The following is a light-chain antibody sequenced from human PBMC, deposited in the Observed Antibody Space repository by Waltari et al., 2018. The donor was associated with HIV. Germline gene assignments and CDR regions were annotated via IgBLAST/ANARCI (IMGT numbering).Light chain of an antibody. V-gene: IGLV3-1*01. CDR3: QAWDSSTVV. CDR2: QDS. J-gene: IGLJ2*01. CDR1: KLGDKY. Sequence: SYELTQSPSVSVSPGQTASITCSGDKLGDKYACWYQQKPGQSPVVVIYQDSKRPSGIPERFSGSNSGNTATLTISGTQAMDEADYYCQAWDSSTVVFGGGTKLTVL.